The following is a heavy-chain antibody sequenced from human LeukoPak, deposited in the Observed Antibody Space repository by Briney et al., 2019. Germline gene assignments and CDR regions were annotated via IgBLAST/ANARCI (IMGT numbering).Heavy chain of an antibody. CDR1: GFTFSSYA. D-gene: IGHD3-10*01. V-gene: IGHV3-23*01. CDR2: ISGSGGST. CDR3: AKDRVWFGELFGFDY. Sequence: PGGSLRLSCAASGFTFSSYAMSWVRQAPGKGLEWVSAISGSGGSTYYADSVKGWFTISRDNSKNTLYLQMNSLRAEDTAVYYCAKDRVWFGELFGFDYWGQGTLVTVSS. J-gene: IGHJ4*02.